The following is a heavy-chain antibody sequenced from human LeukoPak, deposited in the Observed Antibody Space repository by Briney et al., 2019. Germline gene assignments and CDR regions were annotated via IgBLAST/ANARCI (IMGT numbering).Heavy chain of an antibody. V-gene: IGHV3-48*03. D-gene: IGHD3-16*01. CDR2: ISSSGSTI. J-gene: IGHJ3*02. Sequence: GSLRLSCAASGFTFSTYEMNWVRQAPGKGLEWVSYISSSGSTIYYGDSVKGRFTISRDNAKNSLYLQMNSLRAEDTAVYYCARARLTDYVWGRRTFDIWGQGTMVTISS. CDR1: GFTFSTYE. CDR3: ARARLTDYVWGRRTFDI.